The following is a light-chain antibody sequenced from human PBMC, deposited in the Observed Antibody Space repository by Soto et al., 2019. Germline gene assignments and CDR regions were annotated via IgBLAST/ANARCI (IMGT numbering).Light chain of an antibody. V-gene: IGLV2-14*01. CDR1: SRDVGGSSY. CDR2: DVS. CDR3: GSYTSSSTLYV. J-gene: IGLJ1*01. Sequence: QSVLTQPASVSGSPGQSITISCTGTSRDVGGSSYVSWYQQHPGKAPKLMIYDVSNRPSGVSNRFSGSKSGNTASLTISGLQAEDEADYYCGSYTSSSTLYVFGTGTKLTVL.